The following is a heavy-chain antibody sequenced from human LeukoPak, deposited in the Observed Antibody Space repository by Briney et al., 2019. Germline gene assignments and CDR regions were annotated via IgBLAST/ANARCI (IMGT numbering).Heavy chain of an antibody. V-gene: IGHV5-51*01. CDR1: GYSFSNHW. J-gene: IGHJ4*02. Sequence: PGESLKISCKGSGYSFSNHWIGWVRQMPGKGLEWVGIIYPGDSDTRYSPSFQGQVTISADKSISAAYLQWSSLKASDTAVYYCARSWVAGYGTVLDSWGQGTLVTVSS. D-gene: IGHD2-15*01. CDR3: ARSWVAGYGTVLDS. CDR2: IYPGDSDT.